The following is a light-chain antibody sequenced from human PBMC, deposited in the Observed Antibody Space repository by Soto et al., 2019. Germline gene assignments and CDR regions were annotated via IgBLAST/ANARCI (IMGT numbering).Light chain of an antibody. J-gene: IGKJ1*01. V-gene: IGKV3-20*01. CDR2: GAS. Sequence: EIVLTQSPGTLSLSPGERATLSCRASQSVSSSYLAWYQQKPGQAPRLLIYGASSRATGIPDRFSGSGSGTDFTLTISSLQSEDFAVYYCQQYANWRTFGQGTTVEIK. CDR1: QSVSSSY. CDR3: QQYANWRT.